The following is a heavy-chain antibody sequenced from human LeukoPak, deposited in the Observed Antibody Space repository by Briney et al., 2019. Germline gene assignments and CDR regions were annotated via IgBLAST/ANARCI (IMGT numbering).Heavy chain of an antibody. Sequence: SETLSLTCTVSGGSISSSSYYWGWIRQPPGKGLEWIGSIYYSGSTYYNPSLKSRVTISVDTSKNQFSLKLSSVTAADTAVYYCARPYCSGGSCYPNWFDPWGQGTLVTVSS. D-gene: IGHD2-15*01. CDR2: IYYSGST. CDR3: ARPYCSGGSCYPNWFDP. J-gene: IGHJ5*02. V-gene: IGHV4-39*07. CDR1: GGSISSSSYY.